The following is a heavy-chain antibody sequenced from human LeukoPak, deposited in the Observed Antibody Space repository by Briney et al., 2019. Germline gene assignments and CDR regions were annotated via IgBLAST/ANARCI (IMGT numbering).Heavy chain of an antibody. J-gene: IGHJ6*03. D-gene: IGHD1-26*01. V-gene: IGHV3-21*01. CDR2: ITSSSSYI. CDR1: GFTFSNYN. Sequence: GGSLRLSCAASGFTFSNYNMNWVRLAPGKGLEWVSSITSSSSYIYYADSVKGRFTISRDNAKNSLYLQMNSLRAEDTAVYYCARDPYSGSYGNYYYYYMDVWGKGTTVTISS. CDR3: ARDPYSGSYGNYYYYYMDV.